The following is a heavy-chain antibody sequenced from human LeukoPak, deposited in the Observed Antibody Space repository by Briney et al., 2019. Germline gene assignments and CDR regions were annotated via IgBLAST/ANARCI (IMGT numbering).Heavy chain of an antibody. CDR3: ARGDFWSGSYGMDV. J-gene: IGHJ6*02. CDR2: IIPILGIA. Sequence: SVKVSCKASGGTFSSYAISWVRQAPGQGLEWMGRIIPILGIANYAQKFQGRATITADKSTSTAYMELSSPRSEDTAVYYCARGDFWSGSYGMDVWGQGTTVTVSS. D-gene: IGHD3-3*01. CDR1: GGTFSSYA. V-gene: IGHV1-69*04.